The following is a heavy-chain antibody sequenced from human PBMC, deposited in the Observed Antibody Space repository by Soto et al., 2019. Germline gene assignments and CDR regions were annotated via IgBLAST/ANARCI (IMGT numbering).Heavy chain of an antibody. CDR1: GYTFTHYY. CDR2: INPNGGIT. D-gene: IGHD5-18*01. V-gene: IGHV1-46*01. Sequence: ASVKVSCKESGYTFTHYYIHWVRQAPGQGLEWMGIINPNGGITTYAQKFRAGFTMTRDTSTSTVYLELSSLRSEDSAIYYCATSVNSAMAFDYWGQGTLVTVSS. J-gene: IGHJ4*02. CDR3: ATSVNSAMAFDY.